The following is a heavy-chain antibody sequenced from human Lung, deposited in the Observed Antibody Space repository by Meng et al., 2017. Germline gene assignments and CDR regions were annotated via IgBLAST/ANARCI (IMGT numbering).Heavy chain of an antibody. CDR2: INHSGST. CDR1: GGSFSDYY. CDR3: ARGPTTMAHDFDY. J-gene: IGHJ4*02. Sequence: QGQLKQLGAGLLKASETLSLTCVVSGGSFSDYYWSWIRQPPGKGLEWIGEINHSGSTNYNPSLESRATISVDTSQNNLSLKLSSVTAADSAVYYCARGPTTMAHDFDYWGQGTLVTVSS. V-gene: IGHV4-34*01. D-gene: IGHD4-11*01.